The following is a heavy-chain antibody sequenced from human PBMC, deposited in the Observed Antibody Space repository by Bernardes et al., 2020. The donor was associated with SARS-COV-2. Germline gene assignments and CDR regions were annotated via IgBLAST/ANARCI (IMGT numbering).Heavy chain of an antibody. CDR1: GGSISSYY. CDR3: ARGEGYSGYDSFDY. Sequence: SETLSLTCTVSGGSISSYYWNWIRQPPGKGLEWIGYIYYSGSTNYNPSLKSRVTISVDTSKNQFSLKLSSVTAADTAVYYCARGEGYSGYDSFDYWGQGTLVTVSS. CDR2: IYYSGST. J-gene: IGHJ4*02. V-gene: IGHV4-59*01. D-gene: IGHD5-12*01.